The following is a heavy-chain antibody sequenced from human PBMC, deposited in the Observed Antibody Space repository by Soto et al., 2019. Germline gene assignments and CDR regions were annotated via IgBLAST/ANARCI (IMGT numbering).Heavy chain of an antibody. CDR3: ARDSCPTTTKGHGVYLYYGVDV. J-gene: IGHJ6*02. CDR2: ISYDGSNK. CDR1: GFTLSSYA. V-gene: IGHV3-30-3*01. Sequence: QVQLVESGGGVVQSGRSLRLSCAASGFTLSSYAMHWVRQAPGKGLEWVAVISYDGSNKYYAASVTGRFTISRNNSKNTLDLQMKRMRAEDTAMFYCARDSCPTTTKGHGVYLYYGVDVWGQGTTVTVSS. D-gene: IGHD4-4*01.